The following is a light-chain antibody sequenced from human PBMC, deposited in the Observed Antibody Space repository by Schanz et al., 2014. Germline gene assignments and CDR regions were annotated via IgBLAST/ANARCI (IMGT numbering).Light chain of an antibody. J-gene: IGLJ3*02. V-gene: IGLV2-23*01. CDR2: EGS. CDR1: SSDVGSYDL. Sequence: QSALTQPASVSGSPGQSITMSCTGTSSDVGSYDLVSWYQQHPGKAPKLMIYEGSKRPSGVSNRFSGSKSGNTASLTISGLQAEDEADYYCCAYAGSSTSLLFGGGTKLTVL. CDR3: CAYAGSSTSLL.